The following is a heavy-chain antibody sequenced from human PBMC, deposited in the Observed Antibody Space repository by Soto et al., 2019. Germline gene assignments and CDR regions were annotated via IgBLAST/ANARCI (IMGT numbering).Heavy chain of an antibody. V-gene: IGHV4-39*01. J-gene: IGHJ6*02. CDR3: RSSSRYSTDV. D-gene: IGHD6-19*01. Sequence: QLQLQESGPGLVEPSETLSLSCTVSGGSISSSFYWGWIRQPPGKGLEWIGSIYGTGNTYYNPSLKGRVTISADTSKNQFFLNLISVTAADTAVYYCRSSSRYSTDVWGQGATVTVSS. CDR1: GGSISSSFY. CDR2: IYGTGNT.